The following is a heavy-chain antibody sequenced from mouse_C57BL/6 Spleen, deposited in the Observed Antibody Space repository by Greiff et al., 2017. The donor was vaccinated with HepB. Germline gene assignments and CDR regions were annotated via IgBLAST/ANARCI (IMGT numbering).Heavy chain of an antibody. V-gene: IGHV1-54*01. J-gene: IGHJ2*01. CDR2: INPGSGGT. CDR1: GYAFTNYL. CDR3: ARSSGLYYFDY. D-gene: IGHD1-3*01. Sequence: VQLQQSGAELVRPGTSVKVSCKASGYAFTNYLIEWVKQRPGQGLEWIGVINPGSGGTNYNEKFKGKATLTADKSSSTAYMQLSSLTSEDSAVYFCARSSGLYYFDYWGQGTTLTVSS.